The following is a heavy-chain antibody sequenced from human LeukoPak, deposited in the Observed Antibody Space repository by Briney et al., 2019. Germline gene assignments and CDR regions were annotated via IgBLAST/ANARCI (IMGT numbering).Heavy chain of an antibody. CDR2: IYTSGST. CDR3: AREGTVVGTGNYYYGMDV. D-gene: IGHD6-19*01. V-gene: IGHV4-61*02. CDR1: GGSISSGSYY. J-gene: IGHJ6*02. Sequence: SQTLSLTCTVSGGSISSGSYYWSWIRQPAGKGLEWIGRIYTSGSTNYNPSLKSRVTISVDTSKNQFSLKLSSVTAADTAVYYCAREGTVVGTGNYYYGMDVWGQGTTVTVSS.